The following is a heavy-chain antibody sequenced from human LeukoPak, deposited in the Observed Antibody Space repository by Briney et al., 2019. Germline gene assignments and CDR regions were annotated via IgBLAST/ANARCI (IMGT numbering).Heavy chain of an antibody. CDR3: TRAPPGMTMMTDY. D-gene: IGHD3-22*01. Sequence: ASVRVSCKASGYTFTNYHMDWVRQAPGQGLEWMGWVSTNDGNTVYAQRLQGRVTMTTDTSTSVAYMELSSLTSDDTAVYYCTRAPPGMTMMTDYWGQGTLVTVSS. CDR2: VSTNDGNT. CDR1: GYTFTNYH. V-gene: IGHV1-18*01. J-gene: IGHJ4*02.